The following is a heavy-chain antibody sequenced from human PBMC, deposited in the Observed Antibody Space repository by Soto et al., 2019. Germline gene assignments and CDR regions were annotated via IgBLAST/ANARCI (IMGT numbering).Heavy chain of an antibody. CDR3: VRRSTVSYYAVDV. J-gene: IGHJ6*02. CDR1: GFTVTSNG. D-gene: IGHD4-17*01. CDR2: TSYDGSIN. V-gene: IGHV3-30*03. Sequence: PGGSLRLSCGVSGFTVTSNGVSWVRQAPGEGLEWVTFTSYDGSINYYADSVKGRFTMSRDNSKNLLYLQMNSLRTEDTAVYYCVRRSTVSYYAVDVWGQGTTVTVSS.